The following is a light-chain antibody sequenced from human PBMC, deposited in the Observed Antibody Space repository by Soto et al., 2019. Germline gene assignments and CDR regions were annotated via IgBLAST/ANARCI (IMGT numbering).Light chain of an antibody. CDR2: EVS. J-gene: IGLJ1*01. CDR1: SSDVGGYNY. V-gene: IGLV2-8*01. CDR3: SSYAGSNNFV. Sequence: QSALTQPPSASGSPGQSVTISCTGTSSDVGGYNYVSWYQQHPGKAPKLVIYEVSERPSGVPDRFSGSKSSNTASLTVSGIQAEDEADYYCSSYAGSNNFVFGTGTKVTVL.